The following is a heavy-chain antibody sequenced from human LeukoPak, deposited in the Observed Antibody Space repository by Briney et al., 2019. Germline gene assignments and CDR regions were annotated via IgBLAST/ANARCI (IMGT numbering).Heavy chain of an antibody. J-gene: IGHJ4*02. Sequence: PGGSLKLSCTASGFPVSSNYMTWVHQAPGKGLEWVSVIYTGGNTDHADSVQGRFTLSRDNSKNTLYLHMNSLRVEDTAVYYCARGRPPYYFDYWGQGTLVTVSS. CDR3: ARGRPPYYFDY. CDR1: GFPVSSNY. CDR2: IYTGGNT. V-gene: IGHV3-53*01.